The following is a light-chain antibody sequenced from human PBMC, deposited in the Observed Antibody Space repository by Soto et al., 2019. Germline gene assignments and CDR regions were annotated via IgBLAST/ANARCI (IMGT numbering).Light chain of an antibody. Sequence: ESAVAQRPGTLCLSRGETAPLSCKASQNVANYLDWYQQKPVQAPRLLIYESSNRATGIAARFSGSGAGTICTSTAGCLLPQDVPLYYGQPRCNWGQTFGVGTKVDIK. J-gene: IGKJ4*02. V-gene: IGKV3-11*01. CDR3: QPRCNWGQT. CDR2: ESS. CDR1: QNVANY.